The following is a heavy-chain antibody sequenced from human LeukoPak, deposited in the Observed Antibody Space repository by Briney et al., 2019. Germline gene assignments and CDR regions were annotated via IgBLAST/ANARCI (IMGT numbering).Heavy chain of an antibody. D-gene: IGHD1-26*01. J-gene: IGHJ4*02. CDR3: ARHRGHGRFYPWEY. CDR2: IYSGGTT. Sequence: SGTLSLTCTVSGDSISSSTYYWGWVRQPPGKGLEWIGSIYSGGTTYYNPSLKSRVTISVDTSKNQFSLNLSPMTAADTAVFYCARHRGHGRFYPWEYWGQGILVTVSS. V-gene: IGHV4-39*01. CDR1: GDSISSSTYY.